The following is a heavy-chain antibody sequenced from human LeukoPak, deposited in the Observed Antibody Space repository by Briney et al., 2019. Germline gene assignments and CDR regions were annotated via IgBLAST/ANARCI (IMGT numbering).Heavy chain of an antibody. CDR2: MNPNSGNT. V-gene: IGHV1-8*03. D-gene: IGHD3-3*01. CDR3: ARGILRCLEWLRTELDY. CDR1: GYTFTSYD. Sequence: ASVKVSCKPSGYTFTSYDINWGRQATGQGLEWMGWMNPNSGNTGYAQKLPGRVTINRNTSRSTAYMELSSRRSEDTAVYYCARGILRCLEWLRTELDYWGEGTLVTVSS. J-gene: IGHJ4*02.